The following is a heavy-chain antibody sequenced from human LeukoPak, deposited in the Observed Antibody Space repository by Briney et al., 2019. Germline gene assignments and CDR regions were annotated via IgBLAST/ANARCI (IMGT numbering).Heavy chain of an antibody. D-gene: IGHD2-2*01. CDR3: ARDEPYCSSTSCYLLSAWFDP. Sequence: ASGKVSCKASGYTFASYGISWVRQAPGQGPGWMGWISAYNGNTNYAQKLQGRVTMTTDTSTSTAYMELRSLRSDDTAVYYCARDEPYCSSTSCYLLSAWFDPWGQGTLVTVSS. V-gene: IGHV1-18*01. J-gene: IGHJ5*02. CDR2: ISAYNGNT. CDR1: GYTFASYG.